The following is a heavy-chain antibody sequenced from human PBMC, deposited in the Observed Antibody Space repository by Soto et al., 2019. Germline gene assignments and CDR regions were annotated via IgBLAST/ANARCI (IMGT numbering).Heavy chain of an antibody. CDR3: ARVSSPGCSSTSRYLDAFDI. J-gene: IGHJ3*02. V-gene: IGHV4-31*11. D-gene: IGHD2-2*01. CDR1: GGSISSGVYS. Sequence: SETLSLTCAVSGGSISSGVYSWSWIRQPPGKGLEWIGYIYYSGSTYYNPSLKSRVTISVDTSKNQFSLKLSSVTAADTAVYYCARVSSPGCSSTSRYLDAFDIWGQGTMVTVSS. CDR2: IYYSGST.